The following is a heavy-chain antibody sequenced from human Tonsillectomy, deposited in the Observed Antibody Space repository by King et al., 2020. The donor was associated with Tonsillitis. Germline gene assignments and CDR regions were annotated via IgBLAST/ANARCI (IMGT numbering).Heavy chain of an antibody. V-gene: IGHV3-21*01. CDR2: ISSSSSYI. CDR1: GFTFSSYS. Sequence: QLVQSGGGLVKPGGSLRLSCAASGFTFSSYSMNWVRQAPWKGLEWVSSISSSSSYIYYADSVKGRFTISRDNAKNSLYLQMNSLRAEDTAVYYCARGGYGDYAGVDYWGQGTLVTVSS. D-gene: IGHD4-17*01. CDR3: ARGGYGDYAGVDY. J-gene: IGHJ4*02.